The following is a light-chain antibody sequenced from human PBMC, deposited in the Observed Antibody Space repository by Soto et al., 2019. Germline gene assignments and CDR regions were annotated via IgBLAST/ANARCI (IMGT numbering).Light chain of an antibody. CDR1: DSNIGSNS. J-gene: IGLJ3*02. Sequence: QSVLTQPPSASGTPGQRVTISWSGSDSNIGSNSVNWYQHLPGMAPKLLTHSNDHRPSGGADRFSGSKSGTSASLAISGLQYEDEADYYCAAWDDILNGWVFGGGTKLTVL. CDR3: AAWDDILNGWV. V-gene: IGLV1-44*01. CDR2: SND.